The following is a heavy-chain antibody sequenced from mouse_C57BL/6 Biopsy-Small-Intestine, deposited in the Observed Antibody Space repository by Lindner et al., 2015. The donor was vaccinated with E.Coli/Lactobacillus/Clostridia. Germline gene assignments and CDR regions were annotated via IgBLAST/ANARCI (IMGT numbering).Heavy chain of an antibody. J-gene: IGHJ2*01. CDR3: ARSHAEGDY. V-gene: IGHV1-42*01. CDR2: INPTTGAT. Sequence: VQLQESGPELVKPGASVKISCKASGYSFTGYYVNWVKQSPEKSLEWIGEINPTTGATTYNQKFKAKATLTVDKSSSTAYMQLMGLTSEDSAVYYCARSHAEGDYWGQGTTLTVSS. CDR1: GYSFTGYY.